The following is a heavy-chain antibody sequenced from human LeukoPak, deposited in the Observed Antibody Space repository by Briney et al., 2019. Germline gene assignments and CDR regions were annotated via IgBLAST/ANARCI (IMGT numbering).Heavy chain of an antibody. D-gene: IGHD3-10*01. CDR3: ARDHAHYYGSGSYFDY. J-gene: IGHJ4*02. CDR1: GFTFSSYG. V-gene: IGHV3-30*03. CDR2: ISYDGSNK. Sequence: GGSLRLSCAASGFTFSSYGMHWVRQAPGKGLEWVAVISYDGSNKYYADSVKGRFTISRDNSKNTLYLQMNSLRAEDTAVYYCARDHAHYYGSGSYFDYWGQGTLVTVSS.